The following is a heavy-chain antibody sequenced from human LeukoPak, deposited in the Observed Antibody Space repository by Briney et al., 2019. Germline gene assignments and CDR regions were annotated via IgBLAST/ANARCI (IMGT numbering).Heavy chain of an antibody. D-gene: IGHD3-22*01. V-gene: IGHV1-69*01. J-gene: IGHJ4*02. Sequence: AASVKVSCKASGGTFSSYAISWVRQAPGQGLEWLGGIIPIFGTANYAQKFQGRVTITADESTSTAYMELSSLRSEDTAVYYCARNFDSSGYYFGYWGQGTLVTVSS. CDR3: ARNFDSSGYYFGY. CDR1: GGTFSSYA. CDR2: IIPIFGTA.